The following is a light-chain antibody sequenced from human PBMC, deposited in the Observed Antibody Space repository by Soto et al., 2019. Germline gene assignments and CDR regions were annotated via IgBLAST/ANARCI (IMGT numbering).Light chain of an antibody. CDR1: QTVSRN. J-gene: IGKJ2*01. V-gene: IGKV3D-15*01. Sequence: EIVMTQSPATLSVSPGERVTFSCRASQTVSRNVAWYQQRPGQAPRLLIFDALRRATGISDRFSGSGPGTEFTITISSLQSEDFAVYYCQQYNTWPPFTFGQGTKVEIK. CDR3: QQYNTWPPFT. CDR2: DAL.